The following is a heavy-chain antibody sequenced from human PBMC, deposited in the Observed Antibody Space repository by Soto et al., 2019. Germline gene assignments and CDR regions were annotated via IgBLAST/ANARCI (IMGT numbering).Heavy chain of an antibody. Sequence: SETLSLTCPVFGASVSSGTYYWSWIRQAPGKGLEWVGHIYYTGSTNYNPSLNNRVTISVDTSKNHFSLQLTSVTAADTAVYYCARGAGFSYAVTGFDSWGQGTRVTVSS. CDR2: IYYTGST. CDR1: GASVSSGTYY. CDR3: ARGAGFSYAVTGFDS. J-gene: IGHJ4*02. D-gene: IGHD5-18*01. V-gene: IGHV4-61*03.